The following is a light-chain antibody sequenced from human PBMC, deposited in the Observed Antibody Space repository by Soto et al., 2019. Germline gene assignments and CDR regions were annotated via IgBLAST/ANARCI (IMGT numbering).Light chain of an antibody. J-gene: IGLJ3*02. CDR2: GDS. CDR1: NIGSKS. Sequence: SYELTHPPSVSVAPGQTARITCERNNIGSKSVHWYQQKPGQAPVLVVYGDSDRPSGNPERFSGSNSENTATLTITRVEAGDEADYYCATWDNSLSAEVFGGGTKLTVL. V-gene: IGLV3-21*02. CDR3: ATWDNSLSAEV.